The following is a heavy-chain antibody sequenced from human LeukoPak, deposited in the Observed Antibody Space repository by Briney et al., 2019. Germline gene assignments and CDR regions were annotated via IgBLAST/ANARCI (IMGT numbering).Heavy chain of an antibody. J-gene: IGHJ3*02. Sequence: PGGSLRLSCAASGFTFSDYSMNWVRQAPGKGLEWISYMGIDSGNTNYADSVKGRFTISGDKAKNSLYLQMNSLRAEDSAVYYCARLQGITPQPMTEGFDIWGQGTMVTVSS. CDR1: GFTFSDYS. V-gene: IGHV3-48*01. D-gene: IGHD3-16*01. CDR2: MGIDSGNT. CDR3: ARLQGITPQPMTEGFDI.